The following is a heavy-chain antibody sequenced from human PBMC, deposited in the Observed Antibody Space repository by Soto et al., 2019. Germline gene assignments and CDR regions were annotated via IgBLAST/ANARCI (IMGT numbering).Heavy chain of an antibody. J-gene: IGHJ4*02. Sequence: PGGSLKISCAASGFNFSNYAMSGFRQAPGKGLEWVSLISATGGGTYYADSVKGRFTISRDNSHNTLYLQVHSLTAEDTAVYYCAKDRRAGGNSAFYFDFWGQGAQVTVSS. CDR1: GFNFSNYA. V-gene: IGHV3-23*01. CDR2: ISATGGGT. D-gene: IGHD3-16*01. CDR3: AKDRRAGGNSAFYFDF.